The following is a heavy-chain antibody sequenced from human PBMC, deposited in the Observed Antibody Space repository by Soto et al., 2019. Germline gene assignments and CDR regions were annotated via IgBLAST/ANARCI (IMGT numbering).Heavy chain of an antibody. Sequence: QVQLVESGGGLVKPGGSLRLSCAASGFTFSAYYMSWIRQAPGKGLEWISYISSSGDTGNYADSVKGRFTVSRDSAKNSLYLQTNSLRAEDTAVYYCTRDRGAVVGQYFDYWGQGTLVTVSS. D-gene: IGHD6-19*01. J-gene: IGHJ4*02. V-gene: IGHV3-11*01. CDR1: GFTFSAYY. CDR3: TRDRGAVVGQYFDY. CDR2: ISSSGDTG.